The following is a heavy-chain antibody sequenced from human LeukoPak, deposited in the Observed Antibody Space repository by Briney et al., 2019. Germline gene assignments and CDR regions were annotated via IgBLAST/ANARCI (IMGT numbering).Heavy chain of an antibody. CDR2: ISAYNGNT. Sequence: ASVKVSSKASGYTFTSYGISWVRQAPGQGLEWMGWISAYNGNTNYAQKLQGRVTMTTDTSTSTAYMELTSLRSDDTAVYYCARDESSSSWLYYWGQGTLVTVSS. CDR3: ARDESSSSWLYY. CDR1: GYTFTSYG. V-gene: IGHV1-18*01. J-gene: IGHJ4*02. D-gene: IGHD6-13*01.